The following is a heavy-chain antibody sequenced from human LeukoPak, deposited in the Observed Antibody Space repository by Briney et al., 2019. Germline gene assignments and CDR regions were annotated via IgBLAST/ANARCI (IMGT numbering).Heavy chain of an antibody. J-gene: IGHJ5*02. D-gene: IGHD2-2*01. CDR3: ARAPVAPVVPGNPVGLWFDP. CDR1: GGSISSGGYS. Sequence: SQTLSLPFAVSGGSISSGGYSRSWIRPTPGKGLEWIGYIYHSGSTYYNPSLKRRVTISEDRYKNQFSLKLSSVTAADTAVYYCARAPVAPVVPGNPVGLWFDPWGQGTLVTVSS. CDR2: IYHSGST. V-gene: IGHV4-30-2*01.